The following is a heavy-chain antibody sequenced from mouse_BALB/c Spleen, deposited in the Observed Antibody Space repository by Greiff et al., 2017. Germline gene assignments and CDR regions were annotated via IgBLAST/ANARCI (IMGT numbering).Heavy chain of an antibody. Sequence: EVKVVESGGGLVKPGGSLKLSCAASGFAFSSYDMSWVRQTPEKRLEWVAYISSGGGSTYYPDTVKGRFTISRDNAKNTLYLQMSSLKSEDTAMYYCARHEEGYYRYYFDYWGQGTTLTVSS. J-gene: IGHJ2*01. D-gene: IGHD2-14*01. CDR2: ISSGGGST. CDR1: GFAFSSYD. CDR3: ARHEEGYYRYYFDY. V-gene: IGHV5-12-1*01.